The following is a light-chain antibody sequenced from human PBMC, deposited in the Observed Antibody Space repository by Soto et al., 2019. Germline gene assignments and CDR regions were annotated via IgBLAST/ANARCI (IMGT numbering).Light chain of an antibody. V-gene: IGKV1-9*01. CDR1: QDVRRS. CDR3: QQLWAYPLT. J-gene: IGKJ4*01. CDR2: AAS. Sequence: DTQLTQSPSFLSASVGDRVTITCRASQDVRRSLGWYQQKPGKAPKLLIAAASTLHSGVPSRFSGSGSGTDFTLTISSLQPEDFATYYCQQLWAYPLTFGGGTKVEIK.